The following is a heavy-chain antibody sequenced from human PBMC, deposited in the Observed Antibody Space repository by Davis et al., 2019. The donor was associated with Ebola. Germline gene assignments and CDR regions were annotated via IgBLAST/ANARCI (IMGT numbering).Heavy chain of an antibody. CDR2: IIPIFGTA. CDR1: VCTFISYA. D-gene: IGHD4-11*01. J-gene: IGHJ4*02. CDR3: ARDPDGVEPMYYRNDY. Sequence: SSVTVSRQSSVCTFISYALSWLRQPPAQGLACMGVIIPIFGTANYAQKFQGRVTITADESTSTAYMELSSLRSEDTAVYYCARDPDGVEPMYYRNDYWGQGTLVTVSS. V-gene: IGHV1-69*13.